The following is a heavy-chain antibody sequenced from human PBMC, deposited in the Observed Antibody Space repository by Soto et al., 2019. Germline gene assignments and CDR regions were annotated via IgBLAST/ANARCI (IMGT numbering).Heavy chain of an antibody. CDR1: GFTFSSYA. J-gene: IGHJ6*03. CDR2: ISGSGGST. Sequence: GGSLRLSCAASGFTFSSYAMSWVRQAPGKGLEWVSAISGSGGSTYYEYSVNGRFTISRDNSKNTLNLQMNSLRAEDTAVYYCAKDGEDIVLMVYAIRYYYMDVWGKGTTVTVSS. CDR3: AKDGEDIVLMVYAIRYYYMDV. V-gene: IGHV3-23*01. D-gene: IGHD2-8*01.